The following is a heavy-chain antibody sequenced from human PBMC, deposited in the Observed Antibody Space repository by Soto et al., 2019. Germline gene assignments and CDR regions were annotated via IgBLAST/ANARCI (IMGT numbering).Heavy chain of an antibody. V-gene: IGHV3-30*03. CDR2: VSSDGSKK. J-gene: IGHJ4*02. Sequence: PGGSLRLSCAASGFTFSNYGMNWVRQAPGKGLEWVAVVSSDGSKKYYVDSVKGRFTISRDNSKNTLFLQMDSLTGEDTAVYYCATGGPGKQSLVGYYFDYWGQGTSVTVSS. CDR3: ATGGPGKQSLVGYYFDY. D-gene: IGHD6-19*01. CDR1: GFTFSNYG.